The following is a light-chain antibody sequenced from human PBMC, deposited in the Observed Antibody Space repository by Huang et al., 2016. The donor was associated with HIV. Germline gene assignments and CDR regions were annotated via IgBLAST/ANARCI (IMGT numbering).Light chain of an antibody. CDR1: QSVSTN. CDR3: QQYNSWPPLFT. Sequence: EVLLTQSPANLSVSPGERATLSCRASQSVSTNLDWYQQKPGQAPRLLIYGASTRATGVPARFSGSGSGTEFTLTISSLQSEDSAVYYCQQYNSWPPLFTFGPGTKVDIK. J-gene: IGKJ3*01. CDR2: GAS. V-gene: IGKV3-15*01.